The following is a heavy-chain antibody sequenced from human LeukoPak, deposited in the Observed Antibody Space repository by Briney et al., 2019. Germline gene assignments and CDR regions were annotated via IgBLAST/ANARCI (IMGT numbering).Heavy chain of an antibody. Sequence: PSETLSLTCTVSGGSISSYYWSWIRQPPGRGLEWIGYIYYIGSTIHNPSLQSRITMSLDTSKNQFSLKLSSVTAADTAVYYCARAQYCSGGSCHNDYWGQGTLVTVSS. CDR1: GGSISSYY. V-gene: IGHV4-59*01. CDR2: IYYIGST. J-gene: IGHJ4*02. CDR3: ARAQYCSGGSCHNDY. D-gene: IGHD2-15*01.